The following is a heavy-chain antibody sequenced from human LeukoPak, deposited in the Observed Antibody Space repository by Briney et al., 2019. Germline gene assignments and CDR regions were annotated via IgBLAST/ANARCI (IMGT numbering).Heavy chain of an antibody. V-gene: IGHV6-1*01. J-gene: IGHJ3*02. CDR3: ARSFDYVWGSYRLMLNAFDI. CDR2: TYYRSKWFN. CDR1: GDSVSNNSAA. Sequence: SQTLSLTCAISGDSVSNNSAAWSWIRQSPSRGLEWLGRTYYRSKWFNDYAVSVNSRITINPDTSKNQFSLQLNSVTPEDTAVYYCARSFDYVWGSYRLMLNAFDIWGQGTMVTVSS. D-gene: IGHD3-16*02.